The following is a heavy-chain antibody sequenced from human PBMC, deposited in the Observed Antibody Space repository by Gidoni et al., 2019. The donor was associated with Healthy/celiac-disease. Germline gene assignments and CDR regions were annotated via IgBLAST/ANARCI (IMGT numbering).Heavy chain of an antibody. CDR2: LSCIGCST. D-gene: IGHD1-26*01. Sequence: EVQLVESGGGLVQPGGSRRLPWPGSEFTFSSYAMGWVRQAPGTGLEWVSALSCIGCSTYYADSVKGRFTISRDNSKNTLYLQMNSLRAEDTAVYYCAKEAPAGAIFDYWGQGTLVTVSS. CDR1: EFTFSSYA. J-gene: IGHJ4*02. V-gene: IGHV3-23*04. CDR3: AKEAPAGAIFDY.